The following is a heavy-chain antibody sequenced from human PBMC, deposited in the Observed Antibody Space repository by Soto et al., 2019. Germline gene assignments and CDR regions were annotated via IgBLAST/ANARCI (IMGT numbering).Heavy chain of an antibody. V-gene: IGHV3-30*18. D-gene: IGHD2-15*01. CDR2: ISYDGSNK. Sequence: GGSLSLSCAASGFTFSSYGMHGARQAPGKGLEWVAVISYDGSNKYYADSVKGRLTISRDNSKNTLYLQMNSLRAEDTAVYYCAKDLRPNCSGGSCYDLGYYYYYGTDVWRQGTTVTVTS. J-gene: IGHJ6*02. CDR1: GFTFSSYG. CDR3: AKDLRPNCSGGSCYDLGYYYYYGTDV.